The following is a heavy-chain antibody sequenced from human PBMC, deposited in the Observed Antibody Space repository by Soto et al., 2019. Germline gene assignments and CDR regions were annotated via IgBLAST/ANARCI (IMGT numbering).Heavy chain of an antibody. CDR1: GGTFSSYA. D-gene: IGHD2-2*02. V-gene: IGHV1-69*01. Sequence: QVQLVQSGAEVKKPGSSVKVSCKASGGTFSSYAISWVRQAPGQGLEWMGGIIPIFGTANYAQKFQGRVTITADESTSTAYMEVSSLGSEDTAVYYCARGGKCSSTSCYSYYGMDVWGQGTTVTVSS. CDR2: IIPIFGTA. J-gene: IGHJ6*02. CDR3: ARGGKCSSTSCYSYYGMDV.